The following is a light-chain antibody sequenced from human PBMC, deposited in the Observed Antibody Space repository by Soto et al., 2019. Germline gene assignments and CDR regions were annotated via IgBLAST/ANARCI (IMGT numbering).Light chain of an antibody. J-gene: IGKJ1*01. V-gene: IGKV3-20*01. CDR2: GTS. CDR1: QTVMSRF. Sequence: EIVLTQSPGTLSLSPGERATLSCRASQTVMSRFLAWYQQKSGQAPRLLIYGTSIRAAGIPERFSGSGSGTAFTLTISRLEPEDFAVYYCLQYDSSRTFGQGTKVEMK. CDR3: LQYDSSRT.